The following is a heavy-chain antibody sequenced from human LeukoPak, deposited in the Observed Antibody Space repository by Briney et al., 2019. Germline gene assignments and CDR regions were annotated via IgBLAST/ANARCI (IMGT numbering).Heavy chain of an antibody. Sequence: PGGSLRLSCAASGFTFSSYGMHWVRQAPGKGLEWVAVIWYGGSNKYYAASVKGRFTISRDNSKNKLYLQMNSLRAEDTAVYYCAKGREPYYYYMDVWGKGTTVTVSS. CDR3: AKGREPYYYYMDV. V-gene: IGHV3-30*02. CDR1: GFTFSSYG. CDR2: IWYGGSNK. J-gene: IGHJ6*03. D-gene: IGHD1-26*01.